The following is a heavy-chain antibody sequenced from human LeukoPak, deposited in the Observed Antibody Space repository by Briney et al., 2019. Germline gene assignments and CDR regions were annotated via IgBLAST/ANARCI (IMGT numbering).Heavy chain of an antibody. CDR1: GFTFSSYG. V-gene: IGHV3-30*03. J-gene: IGHJ4*02. CDR2: ISFDGSNK. Sequence: PWRSLRLSCAASGFTFSSYGMHWVRQAPGKGLEWVAVISFDGSNKYYADSVKGRFTISRDNAKNMVYLQMNSLRAEDTAVYYCAREKRHVDSLLGHFDYWGRGTLVTVSS. CDR3: AREKRHVDSLLGHFDY. D-gene: IGHD3/OR15-3a*01.